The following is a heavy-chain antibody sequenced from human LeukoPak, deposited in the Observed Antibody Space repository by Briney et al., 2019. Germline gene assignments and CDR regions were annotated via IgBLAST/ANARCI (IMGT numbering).Heavy chain of an antibody. Sequence: PSETLSLTCTVSGGSISSGGYYWGWIRQHPGKGLEWIGYIYYSGSTYYNPSLKSRVTISVDTSKNQFSLKLSSVTAADTAVYYCARDFLGDCSSTSCYGSYYYYYGMDVWGKGTTVTVSS. CDR1: GGSISSGGYY. CDR3: ARDFLGDCSSTSCYGSYYYYYGMDV. D-gene: IGHD2-2*01. J-gene: IGHJ6*04. CDR2: IYYSGST. V-gene: IGHV4-31*03.